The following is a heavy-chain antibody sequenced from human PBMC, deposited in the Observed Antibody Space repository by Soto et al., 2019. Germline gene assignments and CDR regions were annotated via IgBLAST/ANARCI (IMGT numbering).Heavy chain of an antibody. CDR1: GFSLSTSGVG. CDR2: IYWNDDK. Sequence: SGPRLVNPTQTLTLTCTFSGFSLSTSGVGVGWIRQPPGKALEWLALIYWNDDKRYSPSLKSRLTITKDTSKNQVVLTMTNMDPVDTATYYCAHSSSGGGSYYDFWSGYRPPNSFDPSGQGPLVTVSS. CDR3: AHSSSGGGSYYDFWSGYRPPNSFDP. J-gene: IGHJ5*02. V-gene: IGHV2-5*01. D-gene: IGHD3-3*01.